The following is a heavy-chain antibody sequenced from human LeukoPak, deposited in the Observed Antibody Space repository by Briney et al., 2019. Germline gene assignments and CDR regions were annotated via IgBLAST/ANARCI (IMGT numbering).Heavy chain of an antibody. V-gene: IGHV1-46*01. CDR3: ARSYAHYYGSGSTDSEFDY. CDR2: INPSGGST. J-gene: IGHJ4*02. D-gene: IGHD3-10*01. Sequence: ASVKVSCKASGYTFTSYYMHWVRQAPGQGLEWMGIINPSGGSTSYAQKFQGRVTMTRDTSTSTVYMELRSLRSDDTAVYYCARSYAHYYGSGSTDSEFDYWGQGTLVTVSS. CDR1: GYTFTSYY.